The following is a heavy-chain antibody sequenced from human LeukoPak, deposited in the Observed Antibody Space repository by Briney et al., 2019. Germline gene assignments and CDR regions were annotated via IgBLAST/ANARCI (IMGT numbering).Heavy chain of an antibody. J-gene: IGHJ6*03. D-gene: IGHD3/OR15-3a*01. CDR2: ISRSGSTI. Sequence: PGGSLRLSCAASGFTFSSYAMHWVRQAPGKGLEWVSYISRSGSTIFYADSVKGRFTISRDNAKNSVSLQMNSLRAEDTAVYFCARPTWTNYMDVWGKGTAVTISS. CDR1: GFTFSSYA. V-gene: IGHV3-48*03. CDR3: ARPTWTNYMDV.